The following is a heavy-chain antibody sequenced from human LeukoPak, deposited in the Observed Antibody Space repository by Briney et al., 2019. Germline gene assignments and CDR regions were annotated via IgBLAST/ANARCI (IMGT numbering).Heavy chain of an antibody. CDR3: ARASAVAGTRDY. J-gene: IGHJ4*02. Sequence: TGGSLRLSCAASGLSFSTYWMSWVRQAPGKGLEWVANIKQDGSDKYYVDSVKGRFTISRDNAKNPLYLQMNSLRAEDSALYYCARASAVAGTRDYWGQGTLVTVSS. CDR2: IKQDGSDK. V-gene: IGHV3-7*01. D-gene: IGHD6-19*01. CDR1: GLSFSTYW.